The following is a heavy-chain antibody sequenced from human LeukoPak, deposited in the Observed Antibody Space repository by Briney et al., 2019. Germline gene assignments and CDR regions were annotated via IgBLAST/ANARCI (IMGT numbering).Heavy chain of an antibody. CDR2: ISSSSSYI. V-gene: IGHV3-21*01. CDR3: ASYHGSGSNYDY. D-gene: IGHD3-10*01. Sequence: KPGGSLRLSCAASGFIFSSYSMNWVRQAPGKGLEWVSSISSSSSYIYYADSVKGRFTISRDNAKNSLYLQMNSLRAEDTAVYYCASYHGSGSNYDYWGQGTLVTVSS. CDR1: GFIFSSYS. J-gene: IGHJ4*02.